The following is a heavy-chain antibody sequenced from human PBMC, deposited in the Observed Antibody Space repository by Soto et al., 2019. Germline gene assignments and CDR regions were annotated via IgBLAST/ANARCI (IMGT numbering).Heavy chain of an antibody. CDR2: ISNDGGDK. J-gene: IGHJ3*01. D-gene: IGHD3-22*01. CDR1: GFTLGTYG. V-gene: IGHV3-30*18. CDR3: AKEFFDNIGYYPSLDALDL. Sequence: QVQLAESGGGVVQPGRSLTISCAASGFTLGTYGMHWVRQAPGKGLEWVAVISNDGGDKYYSDSVMGRFTISRDNSKNTLYLQMNRLRAEGTAVYYWAKEFFDNIGYYPSLDALDLWGQGTVGTVSS.